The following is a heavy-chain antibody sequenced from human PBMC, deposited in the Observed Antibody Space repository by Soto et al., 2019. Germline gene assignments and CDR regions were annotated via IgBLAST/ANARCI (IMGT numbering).Heavy chain of an antibody. CDR2: ISAYNGNT. CDR1: GYTFTSYG. J-gene: IGHJ6*03. Sequence: APVEVSSKSAGYTFTSYGISWVRHAPGQGLEWMGWISAYNGNTNYAQKLQGRVTMTTDTSTSTAYMELRSLRSDDTAVYYCARDGITGTTRYYYYMDVWGKGTTVTVSS. D-gene: IGHD1-7*01. CDR3: ARDGITGTTRYYYYMDV. V-gene: IGHV1-18*01.